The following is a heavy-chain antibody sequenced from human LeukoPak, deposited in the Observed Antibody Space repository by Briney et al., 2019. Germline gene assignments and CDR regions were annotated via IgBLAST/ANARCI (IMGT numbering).Heavy chain of an antibody. D-gene: IGHD3-22*01. CDR3: ARGPHYYYDSSGYYSGFNFDY. J-gene: IGHJ4*02. CDR1: GYTFTSYG. Sequence: ASVTVSCKASGYTFTSYGISWVRQAPGQGLEWMGWISAYNGNTNYAQKLQGRVTMTTDTSTSTAYMELRSLRSDDTAVYYCARGPHYYYDSSGYYSGFNFDYWGQGTLVTVSS. V-gene: IGHV1-18*01. CDR2: ISAYNGNT.